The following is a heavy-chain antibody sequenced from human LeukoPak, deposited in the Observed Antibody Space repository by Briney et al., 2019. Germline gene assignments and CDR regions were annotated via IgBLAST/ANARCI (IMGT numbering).Heavy chain of an antibody. CDR1: GYTFTGYY. CDR3: ARATLTGPLDY. CDR2: IDPNSGGT. J-gene: IGHJ4*02. V-gene: IGHV1-2*04. Sequence: ASVKVSCKASGYTFTGYYMHWVRQAPGQGLEWMGWIDPNSGGTNYAQKFQGWVTMTRDTSISTAYMELSRLRSDDTAVYYCARATLTGPLDYWGQGTLVTVSS. D-gene: IGHD3-9*01.